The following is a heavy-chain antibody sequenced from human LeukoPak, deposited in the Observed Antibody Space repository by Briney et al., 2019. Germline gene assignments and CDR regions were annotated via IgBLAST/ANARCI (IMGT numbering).Heavy chain of an antibody. CDR3: ARDGSRSYYYTMDV. CDR2: ISYDGSNK. D-gene: IGHD3-16*02. J-gene: IGHJ6*02. V-gene: IGHV3-30-3*01. CDR1: GFTFSSYA. Sequence: GGSLRLSCAASGFTFSSYAMHWVRQAPGKGLEWVAVISYDGSNKYYADSVKGRFTISRDNSKNTLYLQMNSLRAEDTAVYYCARDGSRSYYYTMDVWGQGTTVTVSS.